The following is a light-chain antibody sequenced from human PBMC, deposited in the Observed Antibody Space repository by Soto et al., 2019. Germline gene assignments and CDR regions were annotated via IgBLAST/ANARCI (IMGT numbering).Light chain of an antibody. V-gene: IGLV1-40*01. Sequence: QLVLTQPPSVSGAPGQRVTICCTRSSSNIGAGYDVHWYQQLPGTAPKLLIYGNSNRPSGVPDRFSGSKSGTSASLAITGLQAEDEADYYCQSYDSSLSGYVFGTGTKLTVL. CDR1: SSNIGAGYD. J-gene: IGLJ1*01. CDR2: GNS. CDR3: QSYDSSLSGYV.